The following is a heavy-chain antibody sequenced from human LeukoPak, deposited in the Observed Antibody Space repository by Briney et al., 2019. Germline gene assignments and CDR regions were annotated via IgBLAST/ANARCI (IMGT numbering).Heavy chain of an antibody. Sequence: TPSETLSLTCTVSGGSISSYYWSWIRQPPGKGLEWIGYIYYSGSTNYNPSLKSRVTISVDTSKNQFSLKLSSVTAADTAVYYYARGTDSGYYDYWGQGTLVTVSS. CDR1: GGSISSYY. CDR3: ARGTDSGYYDY. CDR2: IYYSGST. D-gene: IGHD3-22*01. V-gene: IGHV4-59*01. J-gene: IGHJ4*02.